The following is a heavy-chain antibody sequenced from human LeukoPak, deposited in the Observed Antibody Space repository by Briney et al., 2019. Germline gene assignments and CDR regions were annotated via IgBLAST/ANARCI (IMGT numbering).Heavy chain of an antibody. Sequence: SETLSLTYTVSGGSISSGGYYWSWIRQHPGKGLEWIGYIYYSGSTYYNPSLKSRVTISVDTSKNQFSLKLSSVIAADTAVYYCARDVPAGILDIWGQGTMVTVSS. V-gene: IGHV4-31*03. CDR2: IYYSGST. CDR3: ARDVPAGILDI. CDR1: GGSISSGGYY. J-gene: IGHJ3*02. D-gene: IGHD2-2*01.